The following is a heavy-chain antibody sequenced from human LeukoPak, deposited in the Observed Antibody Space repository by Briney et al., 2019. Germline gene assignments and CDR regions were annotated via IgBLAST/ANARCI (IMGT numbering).Heavy chain of an antibody. CDR3: ASVGASIDY. CDR1: GYSISCGYY. J-gene: IGHJ4*02. CDR2: IHHSGST. V-gene: IGHV4-38-2*02. Sequence: SETLSLTCTVSGYSISCGYYWGWIRQPPGKGLEWIGSIHHSGSTYYNPSLKSRVTISVDTSKNQFSLKLSSVTAADTAVYYCASVGASIDYWGQGTLVTVSS. D-gene: IGHD1-26*01.